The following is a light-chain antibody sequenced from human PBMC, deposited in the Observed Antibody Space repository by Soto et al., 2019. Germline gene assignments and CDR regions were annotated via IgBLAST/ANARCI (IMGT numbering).Light chain of an antibody. V-gene: IGLV2-8*01. CDR3: SSYAGSNNYV. CDR2: EVS. J-gene: IGLJ1*01. Sequence: QSVLTQPPSASGSPGQSVTISCTGTSSDVGGYNYVSWYQQHPGKAPKLMTCEVSKRPSGVPDRFSGSKSGNTASLTVSGLQAEDEADYYCSSYAGSNNYVFGTGTKVTVL. CDR1: SSDVGGYNY.